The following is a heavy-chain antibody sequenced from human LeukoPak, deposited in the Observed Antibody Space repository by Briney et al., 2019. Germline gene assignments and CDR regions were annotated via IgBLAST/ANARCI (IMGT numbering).Heavy chain of an antibody. CDR3: ARESYSGNPYFDY. CDR2: IIPILGIA. V-gene: IGHV1-69*04. D-gene: IGHD4-23*01. CDR1: GGTFSSYA. J-gene: IGHJ4*02. Sequence: GSSVKVSCKASGGTFSSYAISWVRQAPGQGLEWMGRIIPILGIANYAQKFQGRVTITADKSTSTAYMELSSLRSEDTAMYYCARESYSGNPYFDYWGQGTLVTVS.